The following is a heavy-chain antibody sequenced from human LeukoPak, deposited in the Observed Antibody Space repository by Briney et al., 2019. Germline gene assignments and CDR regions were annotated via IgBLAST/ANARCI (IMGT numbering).Heavy chain of an antibody. D-gene: IGHD2-21*02. V-gene: IGHV1-69*04. J-gene: IGHJ4*02. CDR3: ARVGCNDGGDCYSHLDY. CDR1: GGTFSSYA. CDR2: IIPILGIA. Sequence: SVKVSCKASGGTFSSYAISWVRQAPGQGLEWMGRIIPILGIANYAQKFQGRVTITADKSTSTAYMELSSLRSEDTAVYYCARVGCNDGGDCYSHLDYWGQRTLVTVSS.